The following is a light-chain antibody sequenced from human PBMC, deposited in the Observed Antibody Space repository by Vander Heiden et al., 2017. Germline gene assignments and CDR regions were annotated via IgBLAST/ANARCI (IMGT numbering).Light chain of an antibody. CDR1: QSISSY. V-gene: IGKV1-39*01. Sequence: DIQMTQSPSSLSASVGDRVTITCRASQSISSYLNWYQQKPGKAPKLLIYAASSFLSRVPSRFSGSGSRTDFTLSISRLQPEDFATYYCHQSYSTALTFGGGTKVEIK. CDR3: HQSYSTALT. CDR2: AAS. J-gene: IGKJ4*01.